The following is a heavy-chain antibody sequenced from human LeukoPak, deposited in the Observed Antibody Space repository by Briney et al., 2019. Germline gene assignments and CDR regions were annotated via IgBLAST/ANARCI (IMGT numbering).Heavy chain of an antibody. CDR1: GFTFSSYW. J-gene: IGHJ4*02. Sequence: GGSLRLSCAASGFTFSSYWMHWVRQAPGKGLVWVSRLDGDGSSTSYADSVRGRFTISRDNAKNALYPQMNSLRADDTAVYYCASDPPGDYGLGFWGQGTLVTVSS. CDR2: LDGDGSST. CDR3: ASDPPGDYGLGF. V-gene: IGHV3-74*01. D-gene: IGHD4-17*01.